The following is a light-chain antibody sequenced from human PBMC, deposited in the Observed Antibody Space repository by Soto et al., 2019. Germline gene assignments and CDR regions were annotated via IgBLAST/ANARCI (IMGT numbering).Light chain of an antibody. V-gene: IGKV1-5*01. J-gene: IGKJ1*01. CDR1: QSISSW. Sequence: GDIVTITCRASQSISSWFAWYQQKPGKAPKLLIYYASSLESGVPSRFSGSGSGTEFTLTIRSLQPDDFATYYCQQYNSYSPTWTFGQGTKVDI. CDR2: YAS. CDR3: QQYNSYSPTWT.